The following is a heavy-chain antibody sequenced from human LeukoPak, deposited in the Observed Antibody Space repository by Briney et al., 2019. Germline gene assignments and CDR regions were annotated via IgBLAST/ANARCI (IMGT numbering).Heavy chain of an antibody. Sequence: PGGSLRLSCAASGFTFSSYAMHLVRQAPGKGLEYVSAISSNGGSTYYANSVKGRFTISRDNSKNTLYLQMRSLRAEDMAVYYCARSPQRVLYGELYYFDYWGQGTLVTVSS. CDR1: GFTFSSYA. CDR2: ISSNGGST. J-gene: IGHJ4*02. CDR3: ARSPQRVLYGELYYFDY. D-gene: IGHD4-17*01. V-gene: IGHV3-64*01.